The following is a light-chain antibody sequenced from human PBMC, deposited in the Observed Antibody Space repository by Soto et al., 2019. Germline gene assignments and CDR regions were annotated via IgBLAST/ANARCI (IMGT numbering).Light chain of an antibody. CDR1: QTINSN. V-gene: IGKV1-39*01. J-gene: IGKJ1*01. CDR2: AAS. Sequence: DIQMTQSPSSLSASVGDRVTITCRASQTINSNLNWYQQKPGRAPNLLIYAASSLHSGVPSRFTGSASGTDFTLTISSLQPEDSATYYCQQGYTTPRTFGQGTKVDIK. CDR3: QQGYTTPRT.